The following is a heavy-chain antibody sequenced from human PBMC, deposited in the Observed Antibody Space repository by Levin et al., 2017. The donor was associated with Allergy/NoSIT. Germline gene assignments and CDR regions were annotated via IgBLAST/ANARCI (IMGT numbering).Heavy chain of an antibody. CDR1: GFSLSTSVVG. D-gene: IGHD7-27*01. J-gene: IGHJ2*01. CDR3: ARGVLGIGLGGWYFDL. CDR2: IYWDDDK. V-gene: IGHV2-5*02. Sequence: SGPTLVKPTQTLTLTCTFSGFSLSTSVVGVGWIRQPPGKALEWLALIYWDDDKRYSPSLKSRLTITKDTSKNQVVLTMTNMDPVDTATYYCARGVLGIGLGGWYFDLWGRGTLVTVSS.